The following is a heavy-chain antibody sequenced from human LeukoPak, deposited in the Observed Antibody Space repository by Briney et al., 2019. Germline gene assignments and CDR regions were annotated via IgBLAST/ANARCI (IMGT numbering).Heavy chain of an antibody. J-gene: IGHJ6*03. V-gene: IGHV4-59*08. CDR2: IYYSGST. CDR3: ARALYDSSGYYPRYYYYMDV. CDR1: GGSISSYY. Sequence: PSETLSLTCTVSGGSISSYYWSWIRQPPGKGLEWIGYIYYSGSTNYNPSLKSRVTISVDTSKNQFSLKLSSVTAADTAVYYCARALYDSSGYYPRYYYYMDVWGKGTTVTISS. D-gene: IGHD3-22*01.